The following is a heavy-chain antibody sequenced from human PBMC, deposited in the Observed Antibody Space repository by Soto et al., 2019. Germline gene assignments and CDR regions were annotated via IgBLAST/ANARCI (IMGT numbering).Heavy chain of an antibody. CDR3: AKVRYSSPMGYYYGMDV. Sequence: QAQLEQSGGEVKKPGSSVKVSCKASRVAFSKFIVTWVRQAHGLGLEWVGGIIPIFGTANYAQKFQGSVTIAADESTSTSYMEVNNLRSEDTAVYYCAKVRYSSPMGYYYGMDVWGQGTTVTVSS. V-gene: IGHV1-69*01. CDR1: RVAFSKFI. J-gene: IGHJ6*02. D-gene: IGHD6-19*01. CDR2: IIPIFGTA.